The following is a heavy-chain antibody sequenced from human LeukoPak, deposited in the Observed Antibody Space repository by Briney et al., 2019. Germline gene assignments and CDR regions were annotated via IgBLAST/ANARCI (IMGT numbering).Heavy chain of an antibody. CDR3: AREMGVAAASYFFDY. V-gene: IGHV3-48*02. Sequence: GRSLRLSCAASGFTFRSFNMNWVRQAPGKGLEWVSYISGTSNTIYYADSVKGRFTISRDNAKNSLYLQMNSLRDEDTAVYYCAREMGVAAASYFFDYWGQGTLVTVSS. D-gene: IGHD6-25*01. CDR1: GFTFRSFN. CDR2: ISGTSNTI. J-gene: IGHJ4*02.